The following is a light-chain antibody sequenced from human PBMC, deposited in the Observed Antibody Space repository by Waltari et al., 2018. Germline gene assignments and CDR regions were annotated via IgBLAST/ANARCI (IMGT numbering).Light chain of an antibody. CDR2: CAS. CDR1: QSVSRF. J-gene: IGKJ1*01. V-gene: IGKV3-20*01. CDR3: QKYDRLPAT. Sequence: IALTQSPRPLSLYPGERGTLSCRARQSVSRFLAWYQQKPGQAPRLLIYCASTRATGIPDRFSGSGSGTDFSLTISRLEPEDFAVYYCQKYDRLPATFGQGTKVEIK.